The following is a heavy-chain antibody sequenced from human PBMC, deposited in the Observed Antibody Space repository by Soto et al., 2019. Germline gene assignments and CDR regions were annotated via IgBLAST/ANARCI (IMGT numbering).Heavy chain of an antibody. J-gene: IGHJ4*02. D-gene: IGHD3-3*01. CDR2: IKQDGSEK. V-gene: IGHV3-7*03. Sequence: EVQLVESGGGLVQRGGSLRLSCAASGFTFSSYWMSWVRQAPGKGLEWVANIKQDGSEKYYVDSVKGRFTISRDNAKNSLYLQMNSLRAEDTAVYYCARDNTIFGVVIHFDYWGQGTLVTVSS. CDR3: ARDNTIFGVVIHFDY. CDR1: GFTFSSYW.